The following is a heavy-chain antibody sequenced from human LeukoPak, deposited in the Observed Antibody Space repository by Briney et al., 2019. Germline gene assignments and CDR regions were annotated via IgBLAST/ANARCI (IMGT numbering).Heavy chain of an antibody. CDR1: GGSIISTSFY. CDR3: ARLYYDSRGYYWFDR. D-gene: IGHD3-22*01. CDR2: IYHSGST. J-gene: IGHJ5*02. V-gene: IGHV4-39*01. Sequence: SETLSLTCTFSGGSIISTSFYWGWIRQPPGKGLAWLGSIYHSGSTYDNPSLKSRVTISVDRSKNQFSLKLSSVTAADTAVYYCARLYYDSRGYYWFDRWGQGTLVTVSS.